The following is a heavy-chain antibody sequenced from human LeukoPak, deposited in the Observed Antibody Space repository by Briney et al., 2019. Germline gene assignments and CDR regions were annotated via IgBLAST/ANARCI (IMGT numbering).Heavy chain of an antibody. CDR1: GYTFTSYG. Sequence: ASVKVSCKASGYTFTSYGISWVRQAPGQGLEWMGWISAYNGNTNYAQKLQGRVTMTTDTSTSTAYMELRSLRSEDTAVYYCARENILTGYYFPYYYYMDVWGKGTTVTISS. D-gene: IGHD3-9*01. CDR2: ISAYNGNT. J-gene: IGHJ6*03. CDR3: ARENILTGYYFPYYYYMDV. V-gene: IGHV1-18*01.